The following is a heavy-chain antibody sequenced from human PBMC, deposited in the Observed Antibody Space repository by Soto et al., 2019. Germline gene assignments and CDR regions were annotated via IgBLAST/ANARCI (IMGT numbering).Heavy chain of an antibody. J-gene: IGHJ6*02. V-gene: IGHV3-74*01. D-gene: IGHD6-13*01. Sequence: GGSLRLSCEASGFTFSSYWRHWVRQPPGKGLVWVSRINFDGTTTNNADSVKGRFTISRDNAKNTVYLQMNSLRVEDMAVYYCVRGAAAGYYGVDVWGPGTVVTVSS. CDR2: INFDGTTT. CDR1: GFTFSSYW. CDR3: VRGAAAGYYGVDV.